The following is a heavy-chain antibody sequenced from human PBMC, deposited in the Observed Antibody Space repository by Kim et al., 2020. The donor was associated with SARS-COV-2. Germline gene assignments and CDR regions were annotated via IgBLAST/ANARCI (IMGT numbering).Heavy chain of an antibody. CDR1: GYTFTGYY. J-gene: IGHJ4*02. CDR2: INPNSGGT. Sequence: ASVKVSCKASGYTFTGYYMHWVRQAPGQGLEWMGRINPNSGGTNYAQKFQGRVTMTRDTSISTAYMELSRLRSDDTAVYYCATRWIDTAMAMGRDYWGQGTLVTVSS. D-gene: IGHD5-18*01. CDR3: ATRWIDTAMAMGRDY. V-gene: IGHV1-2*06.